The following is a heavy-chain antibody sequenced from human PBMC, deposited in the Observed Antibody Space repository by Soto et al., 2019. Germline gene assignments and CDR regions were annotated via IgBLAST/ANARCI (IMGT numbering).Heavy chain of an antibody. CDR1: GFNFGAFS. CDR2: IDPTSTEI. V-gene: IGHV3-21*01. CDR3: ARDYLTGDPREAFDS. J-gene: IGHJ4*02. D-gene: IGHD7-27*01. Sequence: EVQLVESGGGLGKPGESLRLSCTASGFNFGAFSLSWVRQAPGKGLEWVSSIDPTSTEIHYADSVEGRFSVYRDSTKNSLYLQMISLRFEDTGVYYCARDYLTGDPREAFDSWVQGTLVTVSS.